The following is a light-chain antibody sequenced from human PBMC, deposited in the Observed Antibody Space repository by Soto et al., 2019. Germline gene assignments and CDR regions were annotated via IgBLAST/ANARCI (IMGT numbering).Light chain of an antibody. J-gene: IGKJ1*01. CDR1: QSVSSN. Sequence: EIVMTQSPATLSVSPGERATLSCRASQSVSSNLACYQQKPGQAPRLLIYGASTMATCIPARFSGSGSGKDFTLTISSLQSEDFAVYYCQQYNNWPPRTFGQGTKVEIK. V-gene: IGKV3-15*01. CDR3: QQYNNWPPRT. CDR2: GAS.